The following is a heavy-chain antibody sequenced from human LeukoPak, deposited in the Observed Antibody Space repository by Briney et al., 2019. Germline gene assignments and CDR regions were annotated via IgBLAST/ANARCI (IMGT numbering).Heavy chain of an antibody. CDR1: GYTFTSYG. D-gene: IGHD1-26*01. J-gene: IGHJ4*02. V-gene: IGHV1-18*01. CDR3: AKSQVSGSYPDY. Sequence: GASVKVSCKASGYTFTSYGISWVRQAPGQGLEWMGWISAYNGNTNYAQKLQGRVTMTTDTSTSTAYMELRSLRTEDTALYYCAKSQVSGSYPDYWGQGTLVTVSS. CDR2: ISAYNGNT.